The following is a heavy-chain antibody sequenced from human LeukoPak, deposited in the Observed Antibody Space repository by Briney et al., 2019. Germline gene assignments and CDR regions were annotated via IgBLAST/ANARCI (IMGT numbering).Heavy chain of an antibody. CDR2: ISGSGGST. J-gene: IGHJ4*02. CDR1: GFTFSSYA. CDR3: AGSVAGTFGFYFDY. D-gene: IGHD6-19*01. V-gene: IGHV3-23*01. Sequence: GGSLRLSCAASGFTFSSYAMSWVRQAPGKGLDWVSAISGSGGSTYNADSVKGRFTISRDNSKNTLYLQMNSLRAEHTAVYYCAGSVAGTFGFYFDYWGQGTLVTVSS.